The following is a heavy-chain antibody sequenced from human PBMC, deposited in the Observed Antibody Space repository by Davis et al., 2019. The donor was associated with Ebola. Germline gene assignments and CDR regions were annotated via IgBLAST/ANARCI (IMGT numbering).Heavy chain of an antibody. CDR1: GFTFSSYA. V-gene: IGHV3-30-3*01. CDR2: ISYDGSNK. CDR3: ARDLRIAAAGTPLFRYYYYGMDV. D-gene: IGHD6-13*01. Sequence: PGGSLRLSCAASGFTFSSYAMHWVRQAPGKGLEWVAVISYDGSNKYYADSVKGRFTISRDNSKNTLYLQMNSLRAEDTAVYYCARDLRIAAAGTPLFRYYYYGMDVWGQGTTVTVSS. J-gene: IGHJ6*02.